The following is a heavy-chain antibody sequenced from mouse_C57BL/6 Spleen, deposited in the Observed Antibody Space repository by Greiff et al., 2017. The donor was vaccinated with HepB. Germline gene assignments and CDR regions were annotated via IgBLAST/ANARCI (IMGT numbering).Heavy chain of an antibody. CDR2: IWWDDDK. CDR1: GFSLSTFGMG. V-gene: IGHV8-8*01. Sequence: QVTLKVCGPGILQPSQTLSLTCSFSGFSLSTFGMGVGWLRQPSGKGLEWLAHIWWDDDKYYNPALKSRLTISKDTSKNQVFLKIANVDTADTATYYCARILDYSNHAGFAYWGQGTLVTVSA. J-gene: IGHJ3*01. D-gene: IGHD2-5*01. CDR3: ARILDYSNHAGFAY.